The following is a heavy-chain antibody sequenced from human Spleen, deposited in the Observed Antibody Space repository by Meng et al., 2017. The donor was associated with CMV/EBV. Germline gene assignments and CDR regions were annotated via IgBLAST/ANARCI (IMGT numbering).Heavy chain of an antibody. CDR2: ISGSGGST. V-gene: IGHV3-23*01. Sequence: GESLKISCAASGFTFSSYAMSWVRQAPGKGLEWVSAISGSGGSTYYADSVKGRFTISRDNSKNTLYLQMNSLRAEDTAVYYCAKRYCSSTSCYIIRYYYGMDVWGQGTTVTVSS. CDR3: AKRYCSSTSCYIIRYYYGMDV. D-gene: IGHD2-2*02. J-gene: IGHJ6*02. CDR1: GFTFSSYA.